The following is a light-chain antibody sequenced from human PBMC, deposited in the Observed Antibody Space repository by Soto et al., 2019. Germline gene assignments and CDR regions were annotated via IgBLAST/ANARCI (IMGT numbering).Light chain of an antibody. CDR2: DAS. J-gene: IGKJ5*01. CDR1: QSVKTF. Sequence: EIVLTQSPATLSVSAGERATLSCRASQSVKTFLVWYQKRPGQAPRLLIYDASHRAAGIPARFSGSGFGTDFTLTISSLETEDAAVYYCQQRSNWPPITFGQGTRLEIK. CDR3: QQRSNWPPIT. V-gene: IGKV3-11*01.